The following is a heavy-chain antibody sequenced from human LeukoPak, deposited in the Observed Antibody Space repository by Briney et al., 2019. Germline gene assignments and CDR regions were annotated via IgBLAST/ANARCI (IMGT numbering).Heavy chain of an antibody. D-gene: IGHD3-3*01. CDR1: SGSISSYY. Sequence: SETLSLTCTVSSGSISSYYWSWVRQPPGKGLEWGGYIYFSGSTNYNPSLKSRVTISVDPSQHQFSLTLSSGTGADTAVYYCARNLRITIFGVVRTGGMDVWGQGATVTVSS. V-gene: IGHV4-59*01. CDR2: IYFSGST. J-gene: IGHJ6*02. CDR3: ARNLRITIFGVVRTGGMDV.